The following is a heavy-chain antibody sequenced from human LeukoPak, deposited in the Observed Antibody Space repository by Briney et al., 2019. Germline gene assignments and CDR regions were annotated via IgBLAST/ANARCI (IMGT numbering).Heavy chain of an antibody. CDR1: GHTFTDFY. CDR2: INPCSGGT. J-gene: IGHJ4*02. CDR3: ARGAGGSYN. D-gene: IGHD1-26*01. V-gene: IGHV1-2*02. Sequence: ASVKVSCQASGHTFTDFYLNWVRQAPGQGLEWMGWINPCSGGTNYAQKFQGRVTMTRDTSISTAYMELSRLRPDDTAVYYCARGAGGSYNWGQGTLVTVSS.